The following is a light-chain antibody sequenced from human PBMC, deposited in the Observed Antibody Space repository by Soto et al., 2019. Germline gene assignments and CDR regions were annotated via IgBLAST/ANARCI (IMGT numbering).Light chain of an antibody. CDR2: EVT. CDR1: SSDVGGYNF. V-gene: IGLV2-8*01. J-gene: IGLJ1*01. CDR3: ASYAGRDTYV. Sequence: QSVLTQPPSASGSPGQSVTISCTGTSSDVGGYNFVSWFQQYPGKAPKLIIFEVTKRPSEVPDRFSGPKSGNTASLTVSGLRNEDEADYYCASYAGRDTYVFGTGTKVTV.